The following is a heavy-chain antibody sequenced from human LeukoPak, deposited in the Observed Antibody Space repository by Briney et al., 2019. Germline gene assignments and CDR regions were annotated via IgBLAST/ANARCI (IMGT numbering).Heavy chain of an antibody. J-gene: IGHJ4*02. Sequence: PSQTLSLTCTVSGGSISSGSYYWSWIRQPAGKGLEWIGRIYTSGSTNYNPSLKSRVTISVDTSKNQFSLKLSSVTAADTAVYYCASHPRDYYDSSGYYVYWGQGTLVTVSS. CDR2: IYTSGST. CDR1: GGSISSGSYY. V-gene: IGHV4-61*02. D-gene: IGHD3-22*01. CDR3: ASHPRDYYDSSGYYVY.